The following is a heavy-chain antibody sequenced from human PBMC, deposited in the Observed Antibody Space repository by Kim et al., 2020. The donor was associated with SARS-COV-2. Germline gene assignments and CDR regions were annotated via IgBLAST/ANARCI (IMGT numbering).Heavy chain of an antibody. V-gene: IGHV4-4*02. D-gene: IGHD6-13*01. Sequence: SETLSLTCAVSGGSISSSNWWSWVRQPPGKGLEWIGEIYHSGSTNYNPSLKSRVTISVDKSKNQFSLKLSSVTAADTAVYYCARDSGLKKIAAAGGFDYWGQGTLVTVSS. CDR2: IYHSGST. J-gene: IGHJ4*02. CDR1: GGSISSSNW. CDR3: ARDSGLKKIAAAGGFDY.